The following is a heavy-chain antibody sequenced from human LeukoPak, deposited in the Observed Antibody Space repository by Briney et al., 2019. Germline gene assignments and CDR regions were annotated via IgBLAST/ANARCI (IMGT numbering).Heavy chain of an antibody. CDR3: ARHVNPSITMVRGVIGWFDP. CDR2: IYYSGNT. J-gene: IGHJ5*02. CDR1: GGSISSSSYY. Sequence: KASETLSLTCTVSGGSISSSSYYWGWTRQPPGKGLEWIGSIYYSGNTFYNPSLKSRVTISVDTSKNHFSLRLSSVTAADTAVYYCARHVNPSITMVRGVIGWFDPWGQGTLVTVSS. D-gene: IGHD3-10*01. V-gene: IGHV4-39*01.